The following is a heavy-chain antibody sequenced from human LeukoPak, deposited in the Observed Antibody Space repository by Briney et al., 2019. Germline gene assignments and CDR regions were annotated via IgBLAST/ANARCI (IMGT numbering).Heavy chain of an antibody. CDR2: IWYDGSNK. CDR3: ARESHDSSGYYLGKLDY. CDR1: GFTFSSYG. Sequence: TGGSLRLSCAASGFTFSSYGTHWVRQAPGKGLEWVAVIWYDGSNKYYADSVKGRFTISRDNSKNTLYLQMNSLRAEDTAVYYCARESHDSSGYYLGKLDYWGQGTLVTVSS. J-gene: IGHJ4*02. D-gene: IGHD3-22*01. V-gene: IGHV3-33*01.